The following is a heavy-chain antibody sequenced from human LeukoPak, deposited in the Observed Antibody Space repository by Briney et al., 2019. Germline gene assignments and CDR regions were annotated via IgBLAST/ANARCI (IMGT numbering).Heavy chain of an antibody. Sequence: ASVKVSFKASGYTFTNNYLHWVRQAPGQGLEWMGMIYPRDGSTSYAQNFQGRVTVTRDTSTTTVHMELRGLRSEDTAVYYCARDQEGFDYWGQGAVVTVSS. CDR2: IYPRDGST. V-gene: IGHV1-46*01. CDR3: ARDQEGFDY. J-gene: IGHJ4*02. CDR1: GYTFTNNY.